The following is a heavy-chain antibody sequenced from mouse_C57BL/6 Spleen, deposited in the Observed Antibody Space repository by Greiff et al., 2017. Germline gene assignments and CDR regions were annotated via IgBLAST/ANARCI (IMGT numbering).Heavy chain of an antibody. CDR1: GFTFSSYA. CDR2: ISDGGSYT. CDR3: ARGDYGSSSDWYFDV. Sequence: EVKLVESGGGLVKPGGSLKLSCAASGFTFSSYAMSWVRQTPEKRLEWVATISDGGSYTYYPDNVKGRFTISRDNAKNNLYLQMSHLKSEDTAMYYCARGDYGSSSDWYFDVWGTGTTVTVSS. D-gene: IGHD1-1*01. J-gene: IGHJ1*03. V-gene: IGHV5-4*03.